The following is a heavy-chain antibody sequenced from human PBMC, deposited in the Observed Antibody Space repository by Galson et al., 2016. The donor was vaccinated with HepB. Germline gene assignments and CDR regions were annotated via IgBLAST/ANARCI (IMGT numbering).Heavy chain of an antibody. Sequence: SLRLSCAASGFSFSNSGMSWVRKAPGRGLEWVSVITRSGDATHYADFVKGRFTISRDNSKNTLYLYMNNLNAGDTARYYCGKHGGFDYWGQGALVTVSS. J-gene: IGHJ4*02. CDR1: GFSFSNSG. V-gene: IGHV3-23*01. CDR2: ITRSGDAT. CDR3: GKHGGFDY. D-gene: IGHD3-16*01.